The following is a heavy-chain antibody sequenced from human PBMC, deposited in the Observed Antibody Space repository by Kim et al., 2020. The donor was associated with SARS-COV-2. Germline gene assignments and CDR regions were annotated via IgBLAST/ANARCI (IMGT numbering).Heavy chain of an antibody. CDR3: ASSRYFMVRGGGFWFDP. D-gene: IGHD3-10*01. CDR2: IIPIFGTA. Sequence: VKVSCKASGGTFSSYAISWVRQAPGQGLEWMGGIIPIFGTANYAQKFQGRVTITADESTSTAYMELSSLRSEDTAVYYCASSRYFMVRGGGFWFDPWGQGTLVTVSS. V-gene: IGHV1-69*01. CDR1: GGTFSSYA. J-gene: IGHJ5*02.